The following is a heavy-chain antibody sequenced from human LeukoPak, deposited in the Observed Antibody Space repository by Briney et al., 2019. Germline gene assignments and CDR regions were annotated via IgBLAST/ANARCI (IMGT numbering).Heavy chain of an antibody. J-gene: IGHJ6*03. CDR2: IYYSGST. D-gene: IGHD3-22*01. CDR3: ARGTYYYDSSGYSYYDYYYMDV. V-gene: IGHV4-59*01. Sequence: IPSETLSLTCTVSGGSISSYYWSWIRQPPGKGLEWIGYIYYSGSTNYSPSLKSRVTISVDTSKNQFSLKLSSVTAADTAVYYCARGTYYYDSSGYSYYDYYYMDVWDKGTTVTISS. CDR1: GGSISSYY.